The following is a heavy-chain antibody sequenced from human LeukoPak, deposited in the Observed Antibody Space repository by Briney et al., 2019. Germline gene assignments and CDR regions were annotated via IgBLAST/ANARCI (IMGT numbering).Heavy chain of an antibody. CDR1: GGTFISYA. Sequence: ASVKVSCKASGGTFISYAISWVRQAPGQGLEWMGGIIPIFGTANYAQKFQGRVTITADKSTSTAYMELSSLRSEDTAVYYCARAPNDRGPWGYWGQGTLVTVSS. D-gene: IGHD3-22*01. CDR3: ARAPNDRGPWGY. CDR2: IIPIFGTA. J-gene: IGHJ4*02. V-gene: IGHV1-69*06.